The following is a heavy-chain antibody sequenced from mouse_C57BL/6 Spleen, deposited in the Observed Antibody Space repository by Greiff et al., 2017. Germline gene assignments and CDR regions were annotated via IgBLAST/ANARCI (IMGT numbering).Heavy chain of an antibody. V-gene: IGHV1-64*01. D-gene: IGHD2-1*01. CDR1: GYSFTSYY. CDR2: IHPNSGST. J-gene: IGHJ3*01. CDR3: AREGNLLSSLAY. Sequence: QVQLQQSGPELVKPGASVKISCKASGYSFTSYYIHWVKQRPGQGLEWIGMIHPNSGSTNYNEKFKSKATLTVDKSSSTAYMQLSSLTSEDSAVYYCAREGNLLSSLAYWGQGTLVTVSA.